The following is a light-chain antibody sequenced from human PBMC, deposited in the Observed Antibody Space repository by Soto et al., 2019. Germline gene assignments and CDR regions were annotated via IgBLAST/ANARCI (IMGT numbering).Light chain of an antibody. CDR3: QRYGTSTT. CDR2: GAS. V-gene: IGKV3-20*01. J-gene: IGKJ1*01. Sequence: EIVLTQSPGPLSLSPGERATLSCRASQSVPNSYLAWDQQKPGQSPRLLIYGASSRATGIPVRFSGSGSGTDFTLTISRQEPEDFAVYYCQRYGTSTTFGQGTKVEIK. CDR1: QSVPNSY.